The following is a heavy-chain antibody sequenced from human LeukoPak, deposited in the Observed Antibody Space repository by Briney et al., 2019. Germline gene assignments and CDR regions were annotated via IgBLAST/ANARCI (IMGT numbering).Heavy chain of an antibody. CDR3: ARVWGINPGGRYFDY. CDR2: IKQDGSEK. CDR1: GFTFSSYW. J-gene: IGHJ4*02. Sequence: GGSLRLSCAASGFTFSSYWMSWVRQAPGKGLEWVANIKQDGSEKHYVDSVKGRFTISRDNAKNSLYLQMNSLRAEDTAVYYCARVWGINPGGRYFDYWGQGTLVTVSS. V-gene: IGHV3-7*01. D-gene: IGHD1-14*01.